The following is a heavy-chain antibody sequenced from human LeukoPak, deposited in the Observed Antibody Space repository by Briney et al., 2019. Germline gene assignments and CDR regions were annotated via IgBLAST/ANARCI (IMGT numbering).Heavy chain of an antibody. V-gene: IGHV4-4*07. CDR2: ILTSGIT. CDR3: ARESSGNYPLGYMDV. J-gene: IGHJ6*03. CDR1: GGSISIYY. D-gene: IGHD3-10*01. Sequence: SETLSLTCTVSGGSISIYYWNWIRQPAGKGLEWIGRILTSGITNYDPSLKSRVTMSVDTSKNQFSLNLSSVTAADTAVYYCARESSGNYPLGYMDVWGKGTTVTVSS.